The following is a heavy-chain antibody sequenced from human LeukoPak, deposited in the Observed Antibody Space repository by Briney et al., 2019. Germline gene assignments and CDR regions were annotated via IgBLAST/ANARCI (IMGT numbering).Heavy chain of an antibody. CDR2: IIPIFGTA. D-gene: IGHD3-10*01. CDR3: ARVVRFGELYYFDY. J-gene: IGHJ4*02. CDR1: GGTFSSYA. V-gene: IGHV1-69*13. Sequence: ASVKVSCKASGGTFSSYAISWVRQAPGQGLEWMGGIIPIFGTANYAQKFQGRVTITADESTSTAYMELSSLRSEDTAVYYCARVVRFGELYYFDYWGQGTLVSVSS.